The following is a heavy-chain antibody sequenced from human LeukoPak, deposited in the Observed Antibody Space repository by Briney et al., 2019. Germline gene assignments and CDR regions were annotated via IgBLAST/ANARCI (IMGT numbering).Heavy chain of an antibody. CDR2: ISGSGGST. V-gene: IGHV3-23*01. J-gene: IGHJ4*02. CDR3: ARDSYSSSWILNY. Sequence: GGSLRLSCAASGFTFSSYAMSWVRQAPGKGLEWVSAISGSGGSTYYADSVKGRLTISRDNAKNTLYLQMNSLRAEDTAVYYCARDSYSSSWILNYWGQGTLVTVSS. D-gene: IGHD6-13*01. CDR1: GFTFSSYA.